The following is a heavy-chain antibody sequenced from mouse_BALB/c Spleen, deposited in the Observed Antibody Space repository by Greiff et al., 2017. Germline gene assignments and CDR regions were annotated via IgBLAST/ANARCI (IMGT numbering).Heavy chain of an antibody. CDR3: ARDGPITTVVAKYFDV. CDR1: GFSLTSYG. D-gene: IGHD1-1*01. J-gene: IGHJ1*01. Sequence: VHLVESGPGLVAPSQSLSITCTVSGFSLTSYGVHWVRQPPGKGLEWLGVIWAGGSTNYNSALMSRLSISKDNSKSQVFLKMNSLQTDDTAMYYCARDGPITTVVAKYFDVWGAGTTVTVSS. CDR2: IWAGGST. V-gene: IGHV2-9*02.